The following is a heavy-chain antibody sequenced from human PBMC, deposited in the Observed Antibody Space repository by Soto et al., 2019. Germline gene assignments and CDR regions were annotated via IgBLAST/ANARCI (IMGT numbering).Heavy chain of an antibody. CDR3: IRFNRTVLQDFSI. J-gene: IGHJ2*01. CDR1: GFDVSNNY. V-gene: IGHV3-66*01. CDR2: INSGGNT. Sequence: GGSLRLSCAASGFDVSNNYMSWVRQAPGKGLEWVSAINSGGNTYYADSVKGRFTISRDNSKNTVYLQMNSLKTEDTAVYYCIRFNRTVLQDFSIWARRTLVPVSA. D-gene: IGHD3-3*02.